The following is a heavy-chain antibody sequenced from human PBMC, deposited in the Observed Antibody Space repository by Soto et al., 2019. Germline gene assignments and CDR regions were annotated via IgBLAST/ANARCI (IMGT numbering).Heavy chain of an antibody. V-gene: IGHV3-23*01. D-gene: IGHD6-19*01. Sequence: EVQLLESGGGLVQPGGSLRLSCAASGFTFNKCAMTWVRQAPGKGLEWVSGINASGGGTYYADSVKGRVTISRDNSKNTLYLQMSSVRVEDTAIYYCSKADANPVGWHFDYWGQGILFTVSS. CDR1: GFTFNKCA. CDR2: INASGGGT. CDR3: SKADANPVGWHFDY. J-gene: IGHJ4*02.